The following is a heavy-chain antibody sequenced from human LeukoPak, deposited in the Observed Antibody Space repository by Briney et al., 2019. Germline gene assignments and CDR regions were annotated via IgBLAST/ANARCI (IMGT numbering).Heavy chain of an antibody. J-gene: IGHJ4*02. CDR2: ISAYNGNT. D-gene: IGHD3-10*01. Sequence: GASVKVSCKASGYTFTSYGISWVRQAPGQGLEWMGWISAYNGNTNYAQKLQGRVTMTTDTSTSTAYMELRSLRSDDTAVYYCAREAYYYGSGSYRYFDYWGQGTLVTVSS. V-gene: IGHV1-18*01. CDR1: GYTFTSYG. CDR3: AREAYYYGSGSYRYFDY.